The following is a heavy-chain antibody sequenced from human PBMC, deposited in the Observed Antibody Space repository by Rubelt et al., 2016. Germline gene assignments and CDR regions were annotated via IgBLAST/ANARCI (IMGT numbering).Heavy chain of an antibody. D-gene: IGHD3-10*01. J-gene: IGHJ4*02. CDR2: VRFDGTRT. CDR3: ARDVGDRIYYFDD. V-gene: IGHV3-30*02. Sequence: QAPGKGLEWVAVVRFDGTRTYYADSVRGRFTMSRDNSRSTLYLQLNSLRAEDTAVYYCARDVGDRIYYFDDWGQGTLVTVSS.